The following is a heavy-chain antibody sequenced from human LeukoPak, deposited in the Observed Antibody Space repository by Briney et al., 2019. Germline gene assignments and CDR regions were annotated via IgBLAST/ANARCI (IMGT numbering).Heavy chain of an antibody. D-gene: IGHD6-13*01. V-gene: IGHV4-59*01. CDR1: GGSISSYY. Sequence: SETLSLTCTVSGGSISSYYWGWIRQPPGKGLEWIGYIYYSGSTNYNPSLKSRVTISVDTSKNQFSLKLSSVTAADTAVYYCAIYSSSWYAVFDPWGQGTLVTVSS. CDR3: AIYSSSWYAVFDP. CDR2: IYYSGST. J-gene: IGHJ5*02.